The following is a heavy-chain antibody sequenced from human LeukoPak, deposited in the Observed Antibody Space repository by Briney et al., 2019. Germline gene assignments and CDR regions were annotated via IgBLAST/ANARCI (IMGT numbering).Heavy chain of an antibody. V-gene: IGHV3-7*01. Sequence: GGPLRLSCAASGFTFSNYWMSWVRQAPGKGLEWVANIKQDGSEKYYVDSVKGRFTISRDNAKNSLYLQMNSLRAEDTAVYYCARDRSSGPICSYWGQGTLVTVSS. CDR1: GFTFSNYW. CDR3: ARDRSSGPICSY. D-gene: IGHD6-6*01. J-gene: IGHJ4*02. CDR2: IKQDGSEK.